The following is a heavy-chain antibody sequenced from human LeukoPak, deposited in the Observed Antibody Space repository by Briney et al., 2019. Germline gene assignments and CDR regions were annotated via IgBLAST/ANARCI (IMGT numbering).Heavy chain of an antibody. Sequence: GGSLRLTCAASVLTFSSYWMSWVRQAPEQGLEWVASIKQDGSEKYYVDSVKGRFTISRDNAKNTLNLQMNSLRAEDTAVYYCARDLGQYYDTSDNWFDPWGQGTLVTVSS. CDR3: ARDLGQYYDTSDNWFDP. CDR2: IKQDGSEK. V-gene: IGHV3-7*01. D-gene: IGHD3-22*01. CDR1: VLTFSSYW. J-gene: IGHJ5*02.